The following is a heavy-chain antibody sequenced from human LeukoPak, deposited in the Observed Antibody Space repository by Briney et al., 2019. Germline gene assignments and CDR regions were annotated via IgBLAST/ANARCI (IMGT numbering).Heavy chain of an antibody. Sequence: GGSLRLTCAASGFTFSSYWMSWVRQAPGKGLEWVANINQDGGEKYYVDSVKGRFTISRDNAKNSLYLQMNSLRAEDTAVYYCARDSASGYDPPFDYWGQGTLVTVSS. V-gene: IGHV3-7*03. J-gene: IGHJ4*02. D-gene: IGHD5-12*01. CDR1: GFTFSSYW. CDR3: ARDSASGYDPPFDY. CDR2: INQDGGEK.